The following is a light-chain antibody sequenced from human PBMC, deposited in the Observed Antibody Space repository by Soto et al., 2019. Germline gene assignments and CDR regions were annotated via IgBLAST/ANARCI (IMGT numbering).Light chain of an antibody. CDR1: SSGVGGYNY. Sequence: SALTQPRSVSGSPGQSVTISCTGTSSGVGGYNYVSWYQQHPDKAPKVMIYDVTKRPSGVPDRFSGSKSGNTASLTISGLQAEDEADYYCCSYAGSYIYVFGTG. CDR2: DVT. V-gene: IGLV2-11*01. CDR3: CSYAGSYIYV. J-gene: IGLJ1*01.